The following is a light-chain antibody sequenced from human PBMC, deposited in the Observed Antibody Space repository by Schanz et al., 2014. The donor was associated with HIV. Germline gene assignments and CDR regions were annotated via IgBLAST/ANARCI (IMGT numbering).Light chain of an antibody. J-gene: IGLJ3*02. V-gene: IGLV8-61*01. Sequence: QAVVTQEPSFSVSPGGTVTLTCVFSSGSASTCYSPNSYPQTPGPAPRTLNYSTNTRSSGVPDRFSGSILGNKAALTITGAQADDESDYYCVLYMGSGIWVFGGGTKLTVL. CDR2: STN. CDR1: SGSASTCYS. CDR3: VLYMGSGIWV.